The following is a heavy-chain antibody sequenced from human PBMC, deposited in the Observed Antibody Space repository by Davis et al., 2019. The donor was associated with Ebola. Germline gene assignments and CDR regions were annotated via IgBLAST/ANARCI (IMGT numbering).Heavy chain of an antibody. CDR1: GIPLNKYD. V-gene: IGHV3-13*01. CDR2: IGTLGDT. Sequence: GEFLKIFCSASGIPLNKYDMHLVRPATRKGLEWVSAIGTLGDTFYPGSVKGRFIISRENAMNSLYLQLNSLRVGDTAVYYCARALRDSSALSSRAGPLDALDMWGQGTMVTVSS. J-gene: IGHJ3*02. CDR3: ARALRDSSALSSRAGPLDALDM. D-gene: IGHD6-19*01.